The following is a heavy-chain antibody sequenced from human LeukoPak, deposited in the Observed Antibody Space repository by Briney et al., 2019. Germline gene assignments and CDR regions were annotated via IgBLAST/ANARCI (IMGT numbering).Heavy chain of an antibody. Sequence: GSLRLSCAASGFTFSSYWMSWVRQAPGKGREWVANIKQDGSEKYYVDSVKGRFTISRDNAKNSLYLQMNSLRAEDTAVYYCARDRYNWNYGHDAFDIWGQGTMVTVSS. J-gene: IGHJ3*02. V-gene: IGHV3-7*01. CDR1: GFTFSSYW. CDR2: IKQDGSEK. CDR3: ARDRYNWNYGHDAFDI. D-gene: IGHD1-7*01.